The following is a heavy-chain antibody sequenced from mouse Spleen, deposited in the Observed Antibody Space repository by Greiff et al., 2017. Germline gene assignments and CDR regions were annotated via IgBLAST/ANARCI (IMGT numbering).Heavy chain of an antibody. CDR1: GYTFTDYD. Sequence: VQLQESGPELVKPGASVKMSCKASGYTFTDYDISWVKQRTGQGLEWIGEIYPGSGSTYYNEKFKGKATLTADKSSNTAYMQLSSLTSEDSAVYFCARPGNYYFDYWGQGTTLTVSS. J-gene: IGHJ2*01. V-gene: IGHV1-77*01. D-gene: IGHD2-1*01. CDR3: ARPGNYYFDY. CDR2: IYPGSGST.